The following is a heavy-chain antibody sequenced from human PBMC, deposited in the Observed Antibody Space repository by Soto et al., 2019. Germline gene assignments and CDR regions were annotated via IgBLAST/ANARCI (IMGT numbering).Heavy chain of an antibody. V-gene: IGHV3-23*01. CDR1: GFTFTTYA. CDR2: ITGSGASS. CDR3: AKDSPATMTTQIDEYFQH. Sequence: EVQLLEFGGGLVQPGGSPRVSCAASGFTFTTYAMSWVRQAPGKGLEWVSVITGSGASSYYADSVKGRFTISRDNSKNTVYLQMNSLRAEDTAIYYCAKDSPATMTTQIDEYFQHWGHGTLVTVSS. D-gene: IGHD4-17*01. J-gene: IGHJ1*01.